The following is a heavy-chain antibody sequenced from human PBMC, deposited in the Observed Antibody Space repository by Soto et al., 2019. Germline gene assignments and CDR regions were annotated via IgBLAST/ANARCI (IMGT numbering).Heavy chain of an antibody. Sequence: SETLSLTCTVSGGSISSSSYYWGWIRQPPGKGLEWIGSIYYSGSTYYNPSLKSRVTISVDTSKNQFSLKLSSVTAADTAVYYCARLEAYYDFWSGYYSEPNWFDPWGQGTLVTVSP. J-gene: IGHJ5*02. D-gene: IGHD3-3*01. V-gene: IGHV4-39*01. CDR1: GGSISSSSYY. CDR3: ARLEAYYDFWSGYYSEPNWFDP. CDR2: IYYSGST.